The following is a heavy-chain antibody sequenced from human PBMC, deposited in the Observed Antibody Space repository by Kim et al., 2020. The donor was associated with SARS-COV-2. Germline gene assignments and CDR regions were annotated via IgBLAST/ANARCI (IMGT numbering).Heavy chain of an antibody. V-gene: IGHV3-64D*06. CDR1: GFTFNTYG. CDR3: VKDRLTYGSGSYPYLFNGLDV. Sequence: GGSLRLSCSASGFTFNTYGLHWVRQAPGKGLEYVSSITSNGGSTYYTASVKGRFTISRDNSKNTLYLQMSGLRVEDTAVYYCVKDRLTYGSGSYPYLFNGLDVWGQGTTVTVSS. CDR2: ITSNGGST. D-gene: IGHD3-10*01. J-gene: IGHJ6*02.